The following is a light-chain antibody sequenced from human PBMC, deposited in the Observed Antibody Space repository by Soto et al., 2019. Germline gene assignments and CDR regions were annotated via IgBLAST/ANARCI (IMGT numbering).Light chain of an antibody. J-gene: IGKJ2*01. CDR3: QQYGSSPYT. Sequence: EIVLTQSPGTLSLSPGERATLSCRASQSVSSSYLAWYQQKPRQVPRLLIYGASSRATGIPDRFSGSGSGTDFTLTISRLEPEDFAVYYCQQYGSSPYTFGQGTKLEI. V-gene: IGKV3-20*01. CDR2: GAS. CDR1: QSVSSSY.